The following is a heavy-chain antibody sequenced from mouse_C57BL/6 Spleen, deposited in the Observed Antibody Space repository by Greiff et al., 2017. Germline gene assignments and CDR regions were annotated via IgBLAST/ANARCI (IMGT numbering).Heavy chain of an antibody. CDR1: GYTFTSYG. CDR2: IYPRSGNT. Sequence: QVQLQQSGAELARPGASVKLSCKASGYTFTSYGISWVKQRTGQGLEWIGEIYPRSGNTYYNEKFKGKATLTADKSSSTAYMELRSLNAEDSAVFVCARTDGDGSPACVACWGQGTLVTVAA. V-gene: IGHV1-81*01. D-gene: IGHD1-1*02. CDR3: ARTDGDGSPACVAC. J-gene: IGHJ3*01.